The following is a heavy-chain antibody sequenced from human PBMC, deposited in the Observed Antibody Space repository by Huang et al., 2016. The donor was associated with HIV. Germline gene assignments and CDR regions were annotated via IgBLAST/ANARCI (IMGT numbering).Heavy chain of an antibody. V-gene: IGHV3-30*18. Sequence: QVQLVESGGGVVQPGRSLRISCAALGFTFSRYGMHWVRPATRKWLEGVAGISYEVKKKYYAEYVKVRFSISRDNSKATVYLQLNSLRLEDTAVYYCAKGGSAAAVLDFWGQGTLVTVSS. CDR2: ISYEVKKK. CDR1: GFTFSRYG. J-gene: IGHJ4*02. D-gene: IGHD6-13*01. CDR3: AKGGSAAAVLDF.